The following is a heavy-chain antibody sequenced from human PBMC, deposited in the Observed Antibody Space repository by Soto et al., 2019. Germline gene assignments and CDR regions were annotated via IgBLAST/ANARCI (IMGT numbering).Heavy chain of an antibody. CDR2: IRSKAYGGTT. Sequence: PGGSLRLSCAASGFSFSSTDMSWVRQAPGKGLEWVSFIRSKAYGGTTEYAASVKGRFTISRDDSKSIAYLQMNSLNTEDTAVYYCTTPDFDYWGQGTLVTVSS. CDR1: GFSFSSTD. J-gene: IGHJ4*02. CDR3: TTPDFDY. V-gene: IGHV3-49*04.